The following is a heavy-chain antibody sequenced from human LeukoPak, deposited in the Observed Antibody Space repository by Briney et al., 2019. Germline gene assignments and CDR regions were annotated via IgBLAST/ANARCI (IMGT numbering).Heavy chain of an antibody. Sequence: GGALRLSCAASGFTFSSYGMHWVRQAPGKGLEGVAVICGDGSKKYYADSVKGRFTISRDNSKNTLYLQMTSLRAEDTAVYYCAKDASAAGTLFDYWGQGTLVTVSS. V-gene: IGHV3-33*06. CDR1: GFTFSSYG. CDR3: AKDASAAGTLFDY. J-gene: IGHJ4*02. CDR2: ICGDGSKK. D-gene: IGHD6-13*01.